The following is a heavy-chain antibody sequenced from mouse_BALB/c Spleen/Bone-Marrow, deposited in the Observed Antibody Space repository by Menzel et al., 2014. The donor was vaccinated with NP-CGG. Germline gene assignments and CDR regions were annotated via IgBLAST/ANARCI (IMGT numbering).Heavy chain of an antibody. Sequence: LKESGAELVKPGASVKLAFTASGFNIKDTYMHWVKQRPEQGLEWIGRIDPGNGSTKYDPKFQGNATITADTSSNTAYLRLSSLTSEHTAAYYCARNWDEGVGYWAQGPTLTVSS. CDR2: IDPGNGST. V-gene: IGHV14-3*02. D-gene: IGHD4-1*01. J-gene: IGHJ2*01. CDR1: GFNIKDTY. CDR3: ARNWDEGVGY.